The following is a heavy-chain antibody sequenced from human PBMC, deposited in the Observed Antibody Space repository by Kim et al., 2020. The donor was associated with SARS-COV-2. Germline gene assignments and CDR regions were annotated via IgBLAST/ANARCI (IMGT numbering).Heavy chain of an antibody. Sequence: ASVKVSCKVSGYNFNDHYIHWVRQAPGQGLEWMGWINPNGGETKYAEKFHGKASMTRDMSTNTAYVVLYSLSFDDTAFYYFARDSHPDYWGQGTLVTVPS. CDR3: ARDSHPDY. J-gene: IGHJ4*02. CDR1: GYNFNDHY. CDR2: INPNGGET. V-gene: IGHV1-2*02.